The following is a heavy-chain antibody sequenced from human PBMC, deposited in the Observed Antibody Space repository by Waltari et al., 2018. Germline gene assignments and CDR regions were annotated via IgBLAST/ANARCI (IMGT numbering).Heavy chain of an antibody. J-gene: IGHJ3*02. Sequence: EVQLVESGGGLVQPGGSLRLSCAASGFTFDDYAMHWVRQAPGKGLGWVSGISWNSGCIVYADSVKGRFTISRDNAKNSLYLQMNSLRAEDTALYYCAKDMEEGAVAGSSALHGAFDIWGQGTMVTVSS. D-gene: IGHD6-19*01. CDR1: GFTFDDYA. CDR2: ISWNSGCI. V-gene: IGHV3-9*01. CDR3: AKDMEEGAVAGSSALHGAFDI.